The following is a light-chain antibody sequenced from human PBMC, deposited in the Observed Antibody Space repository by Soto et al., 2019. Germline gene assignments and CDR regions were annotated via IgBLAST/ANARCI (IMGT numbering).Light chain of an antibody. Sequence: EIVLTQSPGTLSLSPGERATLSCRASQSVSSSYLAWYQHKPGKAPRLLIYGASIKATGIPDRFIGSGSGTDLTLTIGRLVPENFSVYYFHQKGGLPHPFGQGTKLEIK. J-gene: IGKJ2*01. CDR3: HQKGGLPHP. V-gene: IGKV3-20*01. CDR2: GAS. CDR1: QSVSSSY.